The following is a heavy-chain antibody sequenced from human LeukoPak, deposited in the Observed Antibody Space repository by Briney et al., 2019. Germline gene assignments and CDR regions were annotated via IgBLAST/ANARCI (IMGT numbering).Heavy chain of an antibody. Sequence: ETLSLTCAVYGGSFSGYYWSWIRQPPGKGLEWVANINKDGSANEDSVKGRFTISRDNAKNSLYLQMNSLRVEDTAVYYCARDPYDFSGGYAYGAFDMWGQGTMVTVSS. CDR2: INKDGSAN. V-gene: IGHV3-7*01. CDR1: GGSFSGYY. J-gene: IGHJ3*02. CDR3: ARDPYDFSGGYAYGAFDM. D-gene: IGHD3-16*01.